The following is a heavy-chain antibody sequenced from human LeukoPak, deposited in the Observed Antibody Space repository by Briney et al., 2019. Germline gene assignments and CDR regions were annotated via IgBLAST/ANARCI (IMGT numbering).Heavy chain of an antibody. CDR1: GFTFSSYA. V-gene: IGHV3-23*01. D-gene: IGHD3-9*01. CDR3: ARTYDILIGYSNLFDY. CDR2: ISGTGGST. J-gene: IGHJ4*02. Sequence: PGGSLRLSCAASGFTFSSYAMSWVRQAPGKGLEWVSAISGTGGSTYYADSVKGRFTISRDNSKNTLYLQMNSLRAEDTAAYFCARTYDILIGYSNLFDYWGQGTLVTVSS.